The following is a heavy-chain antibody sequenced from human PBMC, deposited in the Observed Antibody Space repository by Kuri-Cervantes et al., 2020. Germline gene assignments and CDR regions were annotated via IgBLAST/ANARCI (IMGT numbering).Heavy chain of an antibody. CDR1: GFTVSSNY. CDR2: IYSGGST. Sequence: GESLKISCAASGFTVSSNYMSWVRQAPGKGLEWVSVIYSGGSTYYADSVKGRFIISRDYSKNTLYLQMNSLRAEDAAVYYCARDAGEYSSSWSNYYYYYYGMDVWGQGTTVTVSS. V-gene: IGHV3-66*01. D-gene: IGHD6-13*01. CDR3: ARDAGEYSSSWSNYYYYYYGMDV. J-gene: IGHJ6*02.